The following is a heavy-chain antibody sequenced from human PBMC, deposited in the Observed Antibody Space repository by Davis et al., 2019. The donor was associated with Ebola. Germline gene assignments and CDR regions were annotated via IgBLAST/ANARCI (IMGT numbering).Heavy chain of an antibody. CDR3: ARGALTGTSGFGAFDI. CDR1: GAFISSSYYY. V-gene: IGHV4-39*07. CDR2: IYYNKNT. D-gene: IGHD1-7*01. J-gene: IGHJ3*02. Sequence: PSETLSLTCTVSGAFISSSYYYWDWIRPSPGKGLEWIASIYYNKNTYYNPSLKSRVTISVDTSKNQFSLNLISVTAADTALYYCARGALTGTSGFGAFDIWGQGTVVTVSS.